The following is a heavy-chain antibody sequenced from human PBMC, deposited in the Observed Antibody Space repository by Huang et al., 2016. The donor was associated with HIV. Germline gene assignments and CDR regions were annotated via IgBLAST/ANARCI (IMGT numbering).Heavy chain of an antibody. V-gene: IGHV3-30*02. Sequence: QVQLVESGGGVVQPGGSLRLSCAASGFTFSSYVMHWVRQAPGKGLEWVAVIRYDENNKYYADSVKGRFTISRDNTKNTLYLQMNSLRTEDTAVYYCAKDHDSGGLYWFFDLWGRGTLVTVSS. J-gene: IGHJ2*01. D-gene: IGHD3-22*01. CDR2: IRYDENNK. CDR3: AKDHDSGGLYWFFDL. CDR1: GFTFSSYV.